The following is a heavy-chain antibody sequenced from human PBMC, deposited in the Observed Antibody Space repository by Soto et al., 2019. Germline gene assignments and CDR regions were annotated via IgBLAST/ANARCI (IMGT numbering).Heavy chain of an antibody. CDR3: ARRGQTTVYYYYGLDV. CDR2: IYPGDSDT. CDR1: GYNFADYW. V-gene: IGHV5-51*01. Sequence: EVQLVQSGAEVKKPGESLKISCKGSGYNFADYWIGWVRQMPGKGLEWMGIIYPGDSDTRYSPSFQGQVTISVDKSISTAYLQWSSLRSSDTAMYYCARRGQTTVYYYYGLDVWGQGTTVTVSS. J-gene: IGHJ6*02.